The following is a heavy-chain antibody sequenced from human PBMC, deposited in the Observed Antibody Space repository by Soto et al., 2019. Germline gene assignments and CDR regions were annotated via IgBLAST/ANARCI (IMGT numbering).Heavy chain of an antibody. CDR1: GDSVSSNSAA. J-gene: IGHJ3*02. Sequence: SETLSLTCAISGDSVSSNSAAWNWIRQSPSRGLEWLGRTYYRSKWYNDYAVSVKSRITIHPDTSKNQFSLQLNSVTPEDAAVYYCVSSSSWHDAFDIWGQGTMVTVSS. CDR2: TYYRSKWYN. D-gene: IGHD6-13*01. V-gene: IGHV6-1*01. CDR3: VSSSSWHDAFDI.